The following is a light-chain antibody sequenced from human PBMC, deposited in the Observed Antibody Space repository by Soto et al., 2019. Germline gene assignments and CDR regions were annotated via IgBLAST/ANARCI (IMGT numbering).Light chain of an antibody. J-gene: IGKJ5*01. Sequence: VLTQSPGPLSLSPGERATLSCRASQTVYSNYLAWYQQKPGQAPRLLIYGASSRATGIPDRFSGSGSGTDFTLTISRLEPEDFAVYYCQQYGSSVSYTFGQGTRLEIK. V-gene: IGKV3-20*01. CDR2: GAS. CDR1: QTVYSNY. CDR3: QQYGSSVSYT.